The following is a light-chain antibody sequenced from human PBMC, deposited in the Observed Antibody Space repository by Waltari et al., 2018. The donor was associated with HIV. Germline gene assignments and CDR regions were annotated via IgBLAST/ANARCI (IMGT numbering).Light chain of an antibody. V-gene: IGKV4-1*01. J-gene: IGKJ3*01. CDR1: QNILYKSNSRNY. CDR3: QQYFQPSLT. Sequence: DIVMTQSPESLVVSLGERATITCKSSQNILYKSNSRNYVAWYQKKLGQSPTLLIYWASTRQSGVPDRFSGSGSGTNFTLTINTLQAEDVGVYYCQQYFQPSLTFGPGTKV. CDR2: WAS.